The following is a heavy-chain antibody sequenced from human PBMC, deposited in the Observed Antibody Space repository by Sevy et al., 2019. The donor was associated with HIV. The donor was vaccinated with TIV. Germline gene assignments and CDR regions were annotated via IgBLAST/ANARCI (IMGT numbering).Heavy chain of an antibody. Sequence: GGSLRLSCAASGFTFSSYAMSWVRQAPGKGLEWVAVISYDGSNKYYADSVKGRFTISRDNSKNTLYLQMNSLRAEDTAVYYCSSLHVLRFLEWSLDAFDIWGQGTMVTVSS. CDR2: ISYDGSNK. D-gene: IGHD3-3*01. CDR3: SSLHVLRFLEWSLDAFDI. CDR1: GFTFSSYA. V-gene: IGHV3-30*03. J-gene: IGHJ3*02.